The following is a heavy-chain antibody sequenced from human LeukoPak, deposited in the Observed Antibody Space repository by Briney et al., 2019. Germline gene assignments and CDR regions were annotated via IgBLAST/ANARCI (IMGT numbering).Heavy chain of an antibody. CDR3: ARGDYYDSPGTWFDP. Sequence: ASVKVSCKASGYTFTSYGISWVRQAPGQGLEWMGWISAYNGNTNYAQKLQGRVTMTTDTSTSTAYTELRSLRSDDTAVYYCARGDYYDSPGTWFDPWGQGTLVAVSS. CDR1: GYTFTSYG. CDR2: ISAYNGNT. V-gene: IGHV1-18*01. J-gene: IGHJ5*02. D-gene: IGHD3-22*01.